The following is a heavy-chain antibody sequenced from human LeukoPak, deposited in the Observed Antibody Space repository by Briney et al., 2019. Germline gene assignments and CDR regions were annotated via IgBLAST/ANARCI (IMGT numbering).Heavy chain of an antibody. D-gene: IGHD3-10*01. Sequence: SETLSLTCAVYDGSFSGYYWSWIRQPPGKGLEWIGEINHSGSTNYNPSLKSRVTISVDTSKNQFSLKLSSVTAADTAVYYCARGRRITMVRGVSHNWFDPWGQGTLVTVSS. CDR2: INHSGST. V-gene: IGHV4-34*01. CDR3: ARGRRITMVRGVSHNWFDP. J-gene: IGHJ5*02. CDR1: DGSFSGYY.